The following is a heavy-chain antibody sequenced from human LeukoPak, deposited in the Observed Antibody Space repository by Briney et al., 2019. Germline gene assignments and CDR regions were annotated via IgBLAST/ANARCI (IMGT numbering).Heavy chain of an antibody. D-gene: IGHD3-10*01. V-gene: IGHV3-23*01. Sequence: GGSLRLPCAASGFTFSSYGMSWVRQAPGKWLEWVSAITATSSSTHDADSVQGRFTISRDNSKNTLYLQMNSLRPEDTAIYYCAKLFESGTYNNFFHYWGQGTLVTVFS. CDR1: GFTFSSYG. J-gene: IGHJ4*02. CDR3: AKLFESGTYNNFFHY. CDR2: ITATSSST.